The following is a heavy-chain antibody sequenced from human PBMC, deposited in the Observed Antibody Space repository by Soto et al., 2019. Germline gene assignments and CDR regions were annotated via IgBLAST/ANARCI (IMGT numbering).Heavy chain of an antibody. CDR2: ISTYSGDT. V-gene: IGHV1-18*01. CDR1: GYTFFTYD. J-gene: IGHJ5*02. D-gene: IGHD3-3*01. CDR3: VIHHGTTTSETWCDA. Sequence: QVHLVQSGVEVKTPGASVKVSCQASGYTFFTYDISWVRQAPGQGIEWMGWISTYSGDTKYAQKVQGRVTITTDTSTTTAYLELRSLRSYETAVYYCVIHHGTTTSETWCDAWGQGTLVTVSS.